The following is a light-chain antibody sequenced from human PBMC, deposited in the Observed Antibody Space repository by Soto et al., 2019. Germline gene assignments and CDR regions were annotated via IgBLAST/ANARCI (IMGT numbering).Light chain of an antibody. CDR3: QQYTGPPTT. J-gene: IGKJ5*01. Sequence: EIVMTQSPATLSVSPGERATLSCRASQSVSRNLAWCQQRPGHSPRLLIYGASTRAAGIPDRFSGSGSGTDFTLTITRLEPEDSAVYFCQQYTGPPTTFGQGTRLQIK. V-gene: IGKV3D-15*01. CDR1: QSVSRN. CDR2: GAS.